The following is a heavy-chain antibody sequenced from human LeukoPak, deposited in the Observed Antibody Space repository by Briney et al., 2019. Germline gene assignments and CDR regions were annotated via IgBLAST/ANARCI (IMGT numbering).Heavy chain of an antibody. CDR1: GFTFGSYA. CDR3: ARDHYNTSPRFDY. Sequence: PGGSLRLSCAASGFTFGSYAMNWVRQAPGKGLEWVSGISASSSIYYADSVKGRFTISRDNSMNTLYLQMNGLRAEDTAVYYCARDHYNTSPRFDYWGQGALVTVSS. J-gene: IGHJ4*02. V-gene: IGHV3-23*01. D-gene: IGHD3-10*01. CDR2: ISASSSI.